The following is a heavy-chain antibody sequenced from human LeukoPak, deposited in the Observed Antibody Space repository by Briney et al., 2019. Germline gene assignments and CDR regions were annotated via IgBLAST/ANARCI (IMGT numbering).Heavy chain of an antibody. Sequence: GGSLRLSCAASGNYWMHWVRQAPGKGLVWVSHINSDGSWTSYADSVKGRFTISKDNAKSTVYLQMNNLRAEDTAVYYCVSFYEAYWGRGPLVTVSS. V-gene: IGHV3-74*01. J-gene: IGHJ4*02. D-gene: IGHD2/OR15-2a*01. CDR1: GNYW. CDR2: INSDGSWT. CDR3: VSFYEAY.